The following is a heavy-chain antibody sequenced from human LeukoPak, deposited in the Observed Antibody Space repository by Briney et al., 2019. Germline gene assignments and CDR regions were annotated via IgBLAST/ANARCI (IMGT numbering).Heavy chain of an antibody. CDR2: IYYSGST. J-gene: IGHJ4*02. D-gene: IGHD5-12*01. CDR1: GGSISSGDYY. Sequence: SETLSLTCTVSGGSISSGDYYWSWIRQPPGKGLEWIGYIYYSGSTYYNPSLKSRVAISVDTSKNQFSLKLSSVTAADTAVYYCARTNLRGYSGYDSSRRLGYWGQGTLVTVSS. CDR3: ARTNLRGYSGYDSSRRLGY. V-gene: IGHV4-30-4*08.